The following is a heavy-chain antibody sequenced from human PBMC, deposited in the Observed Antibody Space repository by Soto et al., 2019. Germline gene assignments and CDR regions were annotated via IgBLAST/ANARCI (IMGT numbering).Heavy chain of an antibody. J-gene: IGHJ6*02. CDR2: ISAYNGNT. D-gene: IGHD2-2*01. CDR1: GYTFTSYG. CDR3: ARESYCSSTSCQPFYYYYGMDV. V-gene: IGHV1-18*04. Sequence: ASVKVSCKASGYTFTSYGISWVRQAPGQGLEWMGWISAYNGNTNYAQKLQGRVTMTTDTSTSTAYMELRSLRSDDTAVYYCARESYCSSTSCQPFYYYYGMDVWGQ.